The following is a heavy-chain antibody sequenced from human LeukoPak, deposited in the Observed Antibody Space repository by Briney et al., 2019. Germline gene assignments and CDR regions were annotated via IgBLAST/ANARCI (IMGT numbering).Heavy chain of an antibody. CDR2: MNPNSGNT. V-gene: IGHV1-8*03. Sequence: ASVKVSCKASGYTFTSYDINWARQATGQGLEWMGWMNPNSGNTGYAQKFQGRVTITRNTSISTAYMELSSLRSEDTAVYYCARVRSRRGYCSSTSCYRHFDYWGQGTLVTVSS. CDR3: ARVRSRRGYCSSTSCYRHFDY. CDR1: GYTFTSYD. D-gene: IGHD2-2*02. J-gene: IGHJ4*02.